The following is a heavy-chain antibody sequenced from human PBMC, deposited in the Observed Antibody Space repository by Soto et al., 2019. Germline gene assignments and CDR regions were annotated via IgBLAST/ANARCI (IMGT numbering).Heavy chain of an antibody. J-gene: IGHJ4*02. CDR3: TRGPRPTSVGTGAY. D-gene: IGHD6-13*01. Sequence: EVQLVESGGGLVQPGGSLRLSCAASGFTFSTYWMHWFRQAPGKGLVWVSRINYDGSSTDYADSVKGRVTISRDNAKNTLYLQLNTLTAADKAVYYCTRGPRPTSVGTGAYWGQGTLVTVST. CDR1: GFTFSTYW. CDR2: INYDGSST. V-gene: IGHV3-74*01.